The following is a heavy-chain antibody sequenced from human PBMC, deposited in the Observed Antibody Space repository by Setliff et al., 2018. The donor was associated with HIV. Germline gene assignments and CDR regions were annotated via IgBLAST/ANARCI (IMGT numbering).Heavy chain of an antibody. D-gene: IGHD6-19*01. Sequence: SETLSLTCTVSGNSTSRSDYYWGWVRQPPGKGLEWIGSIYYSGATYHNPSLKSRVTISVHTSKNLLSLSLISVTAADTAIYYCARRSGGYDMFFDSWGQGMLVTVSS. CDR3: ARRSGGYDMFFDS. J-gene: IGHJ4*02. CDR2: IYYSGAT. CDR1: GNSTSRSDYY. V-gene: IGHV4-39*01.